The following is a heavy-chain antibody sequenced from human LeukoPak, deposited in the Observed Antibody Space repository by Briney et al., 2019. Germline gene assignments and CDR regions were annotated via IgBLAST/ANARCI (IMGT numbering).Heavy chain of an antibody. V-gene: IGHV3-23*01. CDR1: GFTFSTYA. J-gene: IGHJ4*02. Sequence: GGSLRLSCAASGFTFSTYAMSWVRQAPGKGLEWVSVISGSGDTTYYADSVKGRFTISRDNAQNSLYLQMNSLRVEDTAVYYCARGIAAAGWYYFDYWGQGALVTVSS. D-gene: IGHD6-13*01. CDR2: ISGSGDTT. CDR3: ARGIAAAGWYYFDY.